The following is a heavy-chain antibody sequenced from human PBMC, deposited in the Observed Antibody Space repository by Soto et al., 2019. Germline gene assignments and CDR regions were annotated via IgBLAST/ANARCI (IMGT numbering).Heavy chain of an antibody. V-gene: IGHV3-23*01. D-gene: IGHD6-19*01. CDR3: AKGAQVQQWTPFDF. J-gene: IGHJ4*02. Sequence: EVQLLESGGGLVQPGGSLRLSCAASGFTFSSYAMSWVRQAPGKGLEWVSVISGSGGSTDYADSVKGRFTISRDNSKTTLYLQMNSLRAEDTAVYYCAKGAQVQQWTPFDFWGQGTLVTVSS. CDR1: GFTFSSYA. CDR2: ISGSGGST.